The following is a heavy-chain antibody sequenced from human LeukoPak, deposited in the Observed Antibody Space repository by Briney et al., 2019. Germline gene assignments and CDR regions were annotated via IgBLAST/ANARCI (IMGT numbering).Heavy chain of an antibody. CDR1: GFTFSTYS. D-gene: IGHD5-18*01. J-gene: IGHJ4*02. V-gene: IGHV3-30-3*01. CDR2: ISYDGSNK. Sequence: GGSLRLSCATSGFTFSTYSMYWVRQAPGKGLEWVTVISYDGSNKYYADSVKGRFTISRDNSKNTLYLQMNSLRAEGTAVYYCARDRGRGYSLNSDYWGQGTLVTVSS. CDR3: ARDRGRGYSLNSDY.